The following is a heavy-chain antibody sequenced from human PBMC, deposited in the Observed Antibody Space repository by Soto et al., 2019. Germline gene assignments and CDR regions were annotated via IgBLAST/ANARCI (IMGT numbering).Heavy chain of an antibody. CDR1: GFTFSSYA. J-gene: IGHJ4*02. CDR2: ISYDGSNK. D-gene: IGHD4-4*01. V-gene: IGHV3-30-3*01. CDR3: ERVYSNYDGADY. Sequence: QVQLVESGGGVVQPGRSLRLSCAASGFTFSSYAMHWVRQAPGKGLEWVAVISYDGSNKYYADSVKGRFTISRDNSKNTLYLQMNSLRAEDTAVYYCERVYSNYDGADYWGQGTLVTVCS.